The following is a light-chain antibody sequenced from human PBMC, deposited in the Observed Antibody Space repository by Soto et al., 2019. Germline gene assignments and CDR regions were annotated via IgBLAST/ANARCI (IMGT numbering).Light chain of an antibody. CDR1: QSVSSSY. CDR3: QQYGGSPLT. V-gene: IGKV3-20*01. Sequence: IGLTQSPGTRSLSPGERATLSCRASQSVSSSYLAWYQQKPGQAPRLLIYGACSRATGLPDRFSGSGSGTDFILTISRLEPEDFAVYYCQQYGGSPLTFGGGTKVDIK. J-gene: IGKJ4*01. CDR2: GAC.